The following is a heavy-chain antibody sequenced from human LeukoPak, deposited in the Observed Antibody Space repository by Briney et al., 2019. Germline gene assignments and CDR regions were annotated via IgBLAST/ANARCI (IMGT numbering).Heavy chain of an antibody. J-gene: IGHJ4*02. CDR1: GFTFSSYA. Sequence: GGSLRLSCAASGFTFSSYAMSWVRQAPGKGLEWVSAISGSGGSTYYADSVKGRFTISRDNSKNTLYLQMNSLRAEDTAVYYCARDDVTMIVVATSDYWGQGTLVTVPS. V-gene: IGHV3-23*01. D-gene: IGHD3-22*01. CDR3: ARDDVTMIVVATSDY. CDR2: ISGSGGST.